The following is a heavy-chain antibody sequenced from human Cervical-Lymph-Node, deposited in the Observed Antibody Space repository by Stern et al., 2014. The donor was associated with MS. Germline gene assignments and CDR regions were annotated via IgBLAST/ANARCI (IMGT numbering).Heavy chain of an antibody. CDR2: INPKDGGT. J-gene: IGHJ3*02. D-gene: IGHD2-21*01. V-gene: IGHV1-46*01. CDR1: GYTFLNYY. Sequence: VPLVESGAEVKKPGASVPVSCKASGYTFLNYYLYWVRQAPGHGLECMGIINPKDGGTNYAQKFQGRVTMTRDTSTSTVYMELSSLRSDDTAVYYCAREVRETWSHRYAFHIWGQGTMLTVSS. CDR3: AREVRETWSHRYAFHI.